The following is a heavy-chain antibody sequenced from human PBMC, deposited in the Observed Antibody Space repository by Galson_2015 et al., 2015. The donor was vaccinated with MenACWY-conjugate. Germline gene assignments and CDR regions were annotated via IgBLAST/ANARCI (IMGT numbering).Heavy chain of an antibody. CDR2: IRGSGANT. D-gene: IGHD3-10*01. CDR1: GFVFSNYA. V-gene: IGHV3-23*01. CDR3: AKGFDDHFYFMDV. J-gene: IGHJ6*03. Sequence: SLRLSCAASGFVFSNYAMTWVRQAPGKGLEWVSGIRGSGANTYYAGSVRGRFPVSRDNSKNTLFLQMNTLRAEDTAVYYCAKGFDDHFYFMDVWGQGTTVTVSS.